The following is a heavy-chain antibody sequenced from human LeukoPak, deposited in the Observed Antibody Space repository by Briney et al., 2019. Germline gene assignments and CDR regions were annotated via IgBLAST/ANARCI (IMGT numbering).Heavy chain of an antibody. CDR1: GGSISSGDYY. J-gene: IGHJ4*02. D-gene: IGHD5-18*01. CDR2: IYYSGST. V-gene: IGHV4-30-4*01. CDR3: ARDKYSYCWFDY. Sequence: SQTLSLTCTVSGGSISSGDYYWRWIRQRPAKGLEWIGYIYYSGSTYYNPSLKSRVTISVDTSKNQFSLKLSSVTAADTAVYYCARDKYSYCWFDYWGQGTLVTVSS.